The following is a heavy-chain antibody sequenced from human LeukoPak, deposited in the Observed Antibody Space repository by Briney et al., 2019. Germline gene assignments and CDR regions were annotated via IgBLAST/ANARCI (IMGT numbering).Heavy chain of an antibody. CDR2: IIPIFGTA. D-gene: IGHD6-19*01. J-gene: IGHJ4*02. CDR1: GGTLSSYA. Sequence: SVKVSCKASGGTLSSYAISWVRQAPGQGLEWMGGIIPIFGTANYAQKFQGRVTITADESTSTAYMELSSLKSEDTAVYYCARGLEGSVAGTDYWGQGTQVTVS. V-gene: IGHV1-69*01. CDR3: ARGLEGSVAGTDY.